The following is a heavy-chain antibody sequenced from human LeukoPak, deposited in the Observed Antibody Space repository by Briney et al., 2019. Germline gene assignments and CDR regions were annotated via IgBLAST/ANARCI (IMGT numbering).Heavy chain of an antibody. CDR3: ARDATEPIAAAGIFDS. V-gene: IGHV3-7*01. D-gene: IGHD6-13*01. CDR1: GCTFSSYW. J-gene: IGHJ4*02. Sequence: GGSLRLSCAATGCTFSSYWMGWVGQAPGKGLEGVAHIKQEGSEKYSSDSVTRRLTITRDNAKNSLYLQMNSLRAEDTAVYYCARDATEPIAAAGIFDSRGQGTLVTASS. CDR2: IKQEGSEK.